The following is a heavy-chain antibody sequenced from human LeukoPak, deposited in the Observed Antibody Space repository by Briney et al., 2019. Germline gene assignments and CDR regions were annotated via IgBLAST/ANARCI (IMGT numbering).Heavy chain of an antibody. CDR2: ISYDGSNK. D-gene: IGHD4-17*01. V-gene: IGHV3-30-3*01. J-gene: IGHJ4*02. CDR3: AKDVHGDFDY. Sequence: GGSLRLSCAASEFTFSSYAFHWVRQAPGKGLEWVAFISYDGSNKFYADSVKGRFTISRDNSKNTLYLQMNSLRAEDTAVYYCAKDVHGDFDYWGQGTLVTVSS. CDR1: EFTFSSYA.